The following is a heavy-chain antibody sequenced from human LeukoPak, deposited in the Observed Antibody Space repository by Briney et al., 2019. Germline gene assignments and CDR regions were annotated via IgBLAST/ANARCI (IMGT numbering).Heavy chain of an antibody. V-gene: IGHV4-34*01. D-gene: IGHD2/OR15-2a*01. CDR2: INHSGSA. J-gene: IGHJ5*02. CDR1: GGSFSGYY. CDR3: ASSTSTDPQLDP. Sequence: PSETLSLTCAVYGGSFSGYYWSWIRQPPGKGLEWIGEINHSGSAKSNPSLKSRVILSVDTSKNQFSLNLTSVTAADTAVYFCASSTSTDPQLDPWGQGTLVTVSS.